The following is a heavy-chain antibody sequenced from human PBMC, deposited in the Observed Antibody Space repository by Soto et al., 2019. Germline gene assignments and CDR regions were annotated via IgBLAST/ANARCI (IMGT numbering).Heavy chain of an antibody. CDR3: ARSWVTGKGGIDV. CDR2: INGYTGNT. CDR1: GYTFTSYG. Sequence: SAKVSCKASGYTFTSYGLSXVRQAPGQGLEWMGWINGYTGNTNYAQKFQGRVTMTTDTSTNTAYLELWTLISDDTAVYYCARSWVTGKGGIDVWGQGTTVTVSS. D-gene: IGHD3-16*01. V-gene: IGHV1-18*01. J-gene: IGHJ6*02.